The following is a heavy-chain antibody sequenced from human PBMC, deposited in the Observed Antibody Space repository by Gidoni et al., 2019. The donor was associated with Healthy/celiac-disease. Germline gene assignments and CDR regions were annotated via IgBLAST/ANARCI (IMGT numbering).Heavy chain of an antibody. V-gene: IGHV3-15*01. Sequence: EVQLVESGGGLVKPGGSLRLSCAASGFTLGNAWMSWVRQAPGKGLEWVGRIKSKTDGGTTDYAAPVKGRFTISRDDSKNTLYLQMNSLKTEDTAVYYCTTEEYSSSWYEGYYGMDVWGQGTTVTVSS. CDR2: IKSKTDGGTT. CDR1: GFTLGNAW. J-gene: IGHJ6*02. CDR3: TTEEYSSSWYEGYYGMDV. D-gene: IGHD6-13*01.